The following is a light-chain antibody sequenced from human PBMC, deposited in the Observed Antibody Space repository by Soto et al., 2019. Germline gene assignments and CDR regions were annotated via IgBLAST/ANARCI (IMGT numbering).Light chain of an antibody. Sequence: DIQMTQSPSSLSASVGDRVTITCQASQDISNYLNWYQQKPGKAPKLLIYDASNLETGVPSRFXXSGSGTDFTFTISSLQPDDIATYYCQHYYNGRPLLTFGPGTKVDI. CDR2: DAS. J-gene: IGKJ3*01. CDR3: QHYYNGRPLLT. CDR1: QDISNY. V-gene: IGKV1-33*01.